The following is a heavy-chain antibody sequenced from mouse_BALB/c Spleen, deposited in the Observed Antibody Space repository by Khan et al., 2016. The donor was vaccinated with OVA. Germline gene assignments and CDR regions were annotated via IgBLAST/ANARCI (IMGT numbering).Heavy chain of an antibody. J-gene: IGHJ2*01. V-gene: IGHV1-87*01. CDR3: ASYRYDYFDY. D-gene: IGHD2-14*01. CDR2: IYHGDGDT. Sequence: VQLQQSGAELARPGDSVKLSCKASGYTFTSYWMQWVKQRPGQGLEWIETIYHGDGDTRYTQKFKDKATLTADKSSSTAYMQLSSLASEDSAVYYCASYRYDYFDYWGQGTTLTVSS. CDR1: GYTFTSYW.